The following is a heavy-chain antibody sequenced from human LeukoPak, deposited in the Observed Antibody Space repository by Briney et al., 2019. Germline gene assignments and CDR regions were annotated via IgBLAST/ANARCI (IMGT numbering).Heavy chain of an antibody. J-gene: IGHJ4*02. CDR3: ARVRYRLAGTYIDY. CDR1: GYTFTGYY. V-gene: IGHV1-2*02. CDR2: INPNSGDT. Sequence: RASVKVSCKASGYTFTGYYMHWVRQAPGRGLEWMGWINPNSGDTNYAQKFQGRVTMTRDTSISTAYMELSRLRSDDTAVYYCARVRYRLAGTYIDYWGQGTLVTVSS. D-gene: IGHD1-7*01.